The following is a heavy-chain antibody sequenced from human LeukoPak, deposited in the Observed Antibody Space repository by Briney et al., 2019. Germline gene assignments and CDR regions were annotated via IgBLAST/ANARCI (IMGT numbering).Heavy chain of an antibody. CDR1: GLPFSIYP. CDR2: ISGSGGST. D-gene: IGHD2-15*01. V-gene: IGHV3-23*01. Sequence: GGPLRLSCAASGLPFSIYPMSWVREARGEGLEWLSAISGSGGSTYDAHSVKGRFTISRDNTKNTLYLQMSSLAAENTAVYYCANVERIQDPYSIDVWGKGTTVSLCS. CDR3: ANVERIQDPYSIDV. J-gene: IGHJ6*04.